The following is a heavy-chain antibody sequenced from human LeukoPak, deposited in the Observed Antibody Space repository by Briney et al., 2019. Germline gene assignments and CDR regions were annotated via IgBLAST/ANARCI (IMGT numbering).Heavy chain of an antibody. Sequence: GASVKVSCKASGYTYTSYDINWVRQATGQGLEWMGWMNPNSGNTGYVQKFQGRGTITRNTAISTAYMELSSLRSEDTAVYFCARERAAVPYAFDIWGQGTMVTVSS. CDR2: MNPNSGNT. D-gene: IGHD2-15*01. CDR3: ARERAAVPYAFDI. CDR1: GYTYTSYD. V-gene: IGHV1-8*03. J-gene: IGHJ3*02.